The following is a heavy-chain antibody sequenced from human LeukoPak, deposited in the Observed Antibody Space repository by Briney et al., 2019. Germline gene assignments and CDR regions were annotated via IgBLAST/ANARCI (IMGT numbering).Heavy chain of an antibody. CDR1: GYTFSGYC. CDR2: INPNNGAT. J-gene: IGHJ4*02. V-gene: IGHV1-2*02. CDR3: ARYNWNDVVSALDS. Sequence: ASVKVSCKASGYTFSGYCIHWVRQAPGQGLEWMGWINPNNGATNYAQKFQGGVTMTRDTSITTFYMEVSSLTSDDTAVFYCARYNWNDVVSALDSWGQGTLVTVSS. D-gene: IGHD1-1*01.